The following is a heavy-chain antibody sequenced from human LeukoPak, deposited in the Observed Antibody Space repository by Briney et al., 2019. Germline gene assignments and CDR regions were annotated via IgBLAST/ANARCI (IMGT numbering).Heavy chain of an antibody. D-gene: IGHD3-9*01. CDR3: ATVRYFDYYYGMDV. Sequence: SETLSLTCTVSGVSISGYYWSWIRQSPGRGLGWIGYIFYSATKYNPSLKSRVTISEDTSKNQFSLKLSSVTAADTGVYYCATVRYFDYYYGMDVWGPGTTVTVSS. J-gene: IGHJ6*02. V-gene: IGHV4-59*01. CDR2: IFYSAT. CDR1: GVSISGYY.